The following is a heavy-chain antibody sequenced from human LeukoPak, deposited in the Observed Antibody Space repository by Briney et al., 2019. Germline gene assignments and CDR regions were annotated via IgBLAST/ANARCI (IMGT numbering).Heavy chain of an antibody. V-gene: IGHV4-4*07. D-gene: IGHD1-26*01. CDR3: ARLRWQLVGPYFDY. Sequence: SETLSLTCSFSGDSISTYYWSWIRQSAGKGLDWIGHIYSSGNTDYNSTLKSRVTISVDTSKSQFSLRLSSVTATDTAVYYCARLRWQLVGPYFDYWGQGILVTVSS. CDR2: IYSSGNT. J-gene: IGHJ4*02. CDR1: GDSISTYY.